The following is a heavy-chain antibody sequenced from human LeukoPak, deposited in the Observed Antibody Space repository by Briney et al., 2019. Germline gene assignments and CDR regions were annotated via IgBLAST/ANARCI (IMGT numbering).Heavy chain of an antibody. D-gene: IGHD3-16*02. J-gene: IGHJ4*02. CDR2: IYYSGST. CDR3: ASYDYVWGSYRGFDY. Sequence: SETLSLTCTVSGGSISSGDYYWSWIRQPPGKGLEWIGYIYYSGSTYYNPSLKSRVTISVDTSKNQFSLKLSSVTAADTAVYYCASYDYVWGSYRGFDYWGQGTLVTVSS. CDR1: GGSISSGDYY. V-gene: IGHV4-30-4*01.